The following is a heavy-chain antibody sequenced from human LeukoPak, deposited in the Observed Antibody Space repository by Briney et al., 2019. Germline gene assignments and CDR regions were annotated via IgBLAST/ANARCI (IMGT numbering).Heavy chain of an antibody. CDR1: GGSISSGGYY. Sequence: KPSETLSLTCTVSGGSISSGGYYWSWIRQHPGKGLEWIGYIYYSGSTYYNPSLKSRVTISVDTSKNQFSLKLSSVTAADTAVYYCARAGGFTILRGVVNNWFDPWGQGTLVTVSS. J-gene: IGHJ5*02. CDR3: ARAGGFTILRGVVNNWFDP. V-gene: IGHV4-31*03. D-gene: IGHD3-10*01. CDR2: IYYSGST.